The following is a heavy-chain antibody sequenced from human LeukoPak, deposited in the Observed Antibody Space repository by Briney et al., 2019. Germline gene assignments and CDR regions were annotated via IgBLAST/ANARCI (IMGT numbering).Heavy chain of an antibody. Sequence: SETLSLTCTVSGGSISSYYWSWIRRPPGKGLEWIGYIYYSGSTKYNPSLKSRVTISVDMSKNQFSLKLSSVTAADTAVYYCARPSRSISTAGAFDIWGQGTMVTVSS. CDR3: ARPSRSISTAGAFDI. V-gene: IGHV4-59*01. D-gene: IGHD3-10*01. CDR1: GGSISSYY. J-gene: IGHJ3*02. CDR2: IYYSGST.